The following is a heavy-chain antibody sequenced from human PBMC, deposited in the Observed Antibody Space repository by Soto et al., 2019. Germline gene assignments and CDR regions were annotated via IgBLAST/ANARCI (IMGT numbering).Heavy chain of an antibody. CDR1: GYTFTSYY. CDR2: INPSGGST. Sequence: QVQLVQSGAEVKKPGASVKVSCKASGYTFTSYYMHWVRQAPGQGLEWMGIINPSGGSTSYAQKFQGRVTMTRDTSTSTVYMELSSLRSEDTAVYYCARGDSSGYYPGGTRGWGQGTLVTVSS. J-gene: IGHJ4*02. CDR3: ARGDSSGYYPGGTRG. V-gene: IGHV1-46*01. D-gene: IGHD3-22*01.